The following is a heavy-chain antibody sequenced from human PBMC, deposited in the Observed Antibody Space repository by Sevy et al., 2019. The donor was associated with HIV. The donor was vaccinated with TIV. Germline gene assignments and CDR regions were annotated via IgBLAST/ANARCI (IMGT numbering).Heavy chain of an antibody. J-gene: IGHJ5*02. D-gene: IGHD6-13*01. CDR1: GYTFTSYA. CDR3: ARDPEQQLVNWIDP. V-gene: IGHV1-3*01. CDR2: INADNGDT. Sequence: ASVKVSCKASGYTFTSYAMHWVRQAPGQRLEWMGWINADNGDTKYSQKFQGRVTITRDTSASTAYMELSSLRSEDTAVYYCARDPEQQLVNWIDPWGQGTLVTVSS.